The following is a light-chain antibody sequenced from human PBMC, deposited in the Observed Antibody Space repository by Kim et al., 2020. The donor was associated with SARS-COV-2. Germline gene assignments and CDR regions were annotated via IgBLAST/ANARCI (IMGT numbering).Light chain of an antibody. J-gene: IGLJ3*02. CDR1: SSNIGSNY. CDR3: AAWDDSLSGWV. V-gene: IGLV1-47*02. CDR2: SNN. Sequence: GQRVTISFSGSSSNIGSNYVYWYQQLPGTAPNLLIYSNNQRPSGVPDRFSGSKSGTSASLAISGLRSEDEADYYCAAWDDSLSGWVFGGGTQLTVL.